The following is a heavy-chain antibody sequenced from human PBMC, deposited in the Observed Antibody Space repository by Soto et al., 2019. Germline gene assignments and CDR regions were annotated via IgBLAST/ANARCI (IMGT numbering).Heavy chain of an antibody. CDR2: MNPNNANT. D-gene: IGHD2-2*01. J-gene: IGHJ6*02. CDR3: ARGLYCISNCCEIPYYYFGLDV. V-gene: IGHV1-8*01. Sequence: ASVKVSCKVSGYVFTTYDINWVRQAPGQGLEWMGWMNPNNANTGYAQKFQGRVTMTRDSSISTAYMELSGLTSEDTAVYFCARGLYCISNCCEIPYYYFGLDVWGQGTTVTVSS. CDR1: GYVFTTYD.